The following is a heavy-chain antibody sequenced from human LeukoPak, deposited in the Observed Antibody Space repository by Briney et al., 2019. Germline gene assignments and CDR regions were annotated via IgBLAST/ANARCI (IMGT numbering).Heavy chain of an antibody. CDR2: ISWNSGSI. V-gene: IGHV3-9*01. J-gene: IGHJ2*01. CDR1: GFTFHDYA. CDR3: AKDMVGWLTTTFDL. D-gene: IGHD3-3*01. Sequence: GRSLRLSCAAFGFTFHDYAMHWVRQAPGKGLEGVSGISWNSGSIGYADSVKGRFTISRDNAKNSLYLQMNSLRAEDTALYYCAKDMVGWLTTTFDLWGRGTLVTVSS.